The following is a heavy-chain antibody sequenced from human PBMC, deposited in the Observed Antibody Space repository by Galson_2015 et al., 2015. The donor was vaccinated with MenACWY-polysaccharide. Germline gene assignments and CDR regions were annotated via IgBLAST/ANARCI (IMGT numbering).Heavy chain of an antibody. CDR2: ISSDGSST. CDR1: GFTFSSYW. CDR3: ARVQGGYSNDRLHPSYFDY. Sequence: SLRLSCAASGFTFSSYWMHWVRQVPGKGLVWVSRISSDGSSTSYADSVKGRFTISRDNAKNTLHLQMNSLRVEDTAVYYGARVQGGYSNDRLHPSYFDYWGQGTLVTVSS. D-gene: IGHD6-13*01. V-gene: IGHV3-74*01. J-gene: IGHJ4*02.